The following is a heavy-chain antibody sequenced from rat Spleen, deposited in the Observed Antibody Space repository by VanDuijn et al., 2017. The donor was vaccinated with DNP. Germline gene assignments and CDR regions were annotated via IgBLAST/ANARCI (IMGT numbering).Heavy chain of an antibody. J-gene: IGHJ2*01. D-gene: IGHD1-4*01. CDR1: GFIFSNYW. CDR2: ITNTGGST. CDR3: AGRHPPTRGPFDY. Sequence: EVQLVESGGGPVQPGRSLKLSCIASGFIFSNYWMTWIRQAPGKGLEWVASITNTGGSTYYPDSVKGRFTISRDKAKSTLYLQMDSLRSEDAATYYCAGRHPPTRGPFDYWGQGVTVTVSS. V-gene: IGHV5-31*01.